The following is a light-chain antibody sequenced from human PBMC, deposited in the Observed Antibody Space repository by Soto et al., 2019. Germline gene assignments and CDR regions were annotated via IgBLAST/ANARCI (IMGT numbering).Light chain of an antibody. J-gene: IGLJ2*01. V-gene: IGLV1-51*01. CDR3: GTSDTSLSAVV. CDR2: YTN. Sequence: QSVLTQPPSVSAAPGQKVTISCTGASSNIGENNVSCYQQHPGAAPTLVIFYTNKRPSGIPDRLSGAKSATSAALDITARQNGDEADYYCGTSDTSLSAVVFGGGTKLTVL. CDR1: SSNIGENN.